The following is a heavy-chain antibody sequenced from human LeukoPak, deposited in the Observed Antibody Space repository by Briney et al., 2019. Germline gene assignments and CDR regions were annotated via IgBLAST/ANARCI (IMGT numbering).Heavy chain of an antibody. J-gene: IGHJ6*02. CDR1: GFTFSSYS. D-gene: IGHD3-22*01. CDR2: ISSSSSYI. Sequence: GGSLRLSCAAPGFTFSSYSMTWVRQAPGKGLEWVSSISSSSSYIYYADSVKGRFTISRDNAKNSLYLQMNSLRAEDTAVYYCGRLQEDSYDSSGYYSYYYGMYVWGQGTPVTVSS. CDR3: GRLQEDSYDSSGYYSYYYGMYV. V-gene: IGHV3-21*04.